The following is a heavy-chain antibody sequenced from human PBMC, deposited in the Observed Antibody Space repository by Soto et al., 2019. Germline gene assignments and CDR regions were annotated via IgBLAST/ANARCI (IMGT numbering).Heavy chain of an antibody. J-gene: IGHJ5*02. Sequence: GGSLRLSCAASGFTFSSYAMSWVRQAPGKGLEWVSAISGSGGSTYYADSVKGRFTISRDNSKNTLYLQMNSLRAEDTAVYYCAKVRKITIFGVVTTPTNWFDPWGQGTLVTVSS. CDR3: AKVRKITIFGVVTTPTNWFDP. D-gene: IGHD3-3*01. V-gene: IGHV3-23*01. CDR2: ISGSGGST. CDR1: GFTFSSYA.